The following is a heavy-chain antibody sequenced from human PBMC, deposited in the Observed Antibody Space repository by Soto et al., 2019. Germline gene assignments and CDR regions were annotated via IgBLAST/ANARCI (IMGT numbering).Heavy chain of an antibody. J-gene: IGHJ4*02. CDR3: ARTDYSGSSGSFGY. CDR1: GGSISNYY. V-gene: IGHV4-59*01. Sequence: KASQSLSLTWTLAGGSISNYYWSWIRQPPGKGLEWTGYIYASGSTNYNPSLKSRVTISVDTSKNRFSLKLSSVTAADTAMNFCARTDYSGSSGSFGYWGQGTLVTVSS. CDR2: IYASGST. D-gene: IGHD3-22*01.